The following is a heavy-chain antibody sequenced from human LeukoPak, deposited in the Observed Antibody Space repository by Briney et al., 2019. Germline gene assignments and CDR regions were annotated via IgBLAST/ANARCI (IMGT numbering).Heavy chain of an antibody. D-gene: IGHD6-13*01. CDR2: IYYSGST. CDR1: GGSISSYY. J-gene: IGHJ4*02. CDR3: ARAVAAAGDFDY. V-gene: IGHV4-59*01. Sequence: SETLSLTCTVSGGSISSYYWSWIRQPPGKGLEWIGYIYYSGSTNYNPSLKSRVTISVDTPKNQFSLKLSSATAADTAVYYCARAVAAAGDFDYWGQGTLVTVSS.